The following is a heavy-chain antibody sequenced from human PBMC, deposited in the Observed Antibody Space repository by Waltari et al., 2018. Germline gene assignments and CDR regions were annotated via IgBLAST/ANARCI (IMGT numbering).Heavy chain of an antibody. CDR1: GYSISSGYY. J-gene: IGHJ4*02. D-gene: IGHD3-10*01. CDR2: IYHSGGT. CDR3: ARDPYNFDY. Sequence: QVQLQESGPGLVKPSETLSLTCAVSGYSISSGYYWGWIRQPPGKGLEWIGSIYHSGGTYYNPSLKSRVTISVDTSKNQFSLKLSSVTAADTAVYYCARDPYNFDYWGQGTLVTVSS. V-gene: IGHV4-38-2*02.